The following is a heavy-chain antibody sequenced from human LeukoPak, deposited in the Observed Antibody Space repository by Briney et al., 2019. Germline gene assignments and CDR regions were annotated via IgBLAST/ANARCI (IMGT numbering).Heavy chain of an antibody. CDR3: ARDYRRGYSYGFSF. Sequence: GGSLRLSCAASGSTFSDYYMSWIRQAPGKGLEWVSSTSSSNSNTSYADSVKGRFTISRDNAKNSLYLQINNLRAEDTAVYYCARDYRRGYSYGFSFWGQGTLVTVSS. CDR1: GSTFSDYY. D-gene: IGHD5-18*01. J-gene: IGHJ1*01. CDR2: TSSSNSNT. V-gene: IGHV3-11*05.